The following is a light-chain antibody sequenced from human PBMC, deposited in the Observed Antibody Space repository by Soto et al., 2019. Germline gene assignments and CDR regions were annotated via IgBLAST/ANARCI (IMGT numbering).Light chain of an antibody. V-gene: IGKV3-11*01. CDR2: DSF. Sequence: EIVLTQSPATLSLSPGERATLSCRASQRVSSYLAWYQQKPGQAPRLLIYDSFNRATGIPARFSGSGSGTDFTLTISSLEPEDFAVYYCQQRSTWPVTFGQGTRLEIK. CDR3: QQRSTWPVT. J-gene: IGKJ5*01. CDR1: QRVSSY.